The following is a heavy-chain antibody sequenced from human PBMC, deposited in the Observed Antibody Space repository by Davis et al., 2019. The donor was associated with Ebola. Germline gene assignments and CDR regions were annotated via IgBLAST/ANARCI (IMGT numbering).Heavy chain of an antibody. CDR3: ARAGSYRFDY. J-gene: IGHJ4*02. D-gene: IGHD3-16*02. V-gene: IGHV3-74*01. CDR1: GFTFSTSW. Sequence: GESLKISCAASGFTFSTSWIHWVRQAPGKGLEWVSRINSDGNTINYADSVKGRFTISRDNAMHTLFLQMNSLRADDTAVYYCARAGSYRFDYWGQGTLVTVSS. CDR2: INSDGNTI.